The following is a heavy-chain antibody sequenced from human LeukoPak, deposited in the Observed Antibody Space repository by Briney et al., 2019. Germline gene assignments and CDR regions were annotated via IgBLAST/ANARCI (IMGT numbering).Heavy chain of an antibody. V-gene: IGHV1-69*02. D-gene: IGHD3-9*01. J-gene: IGHJ4*02. CDR2: IIPILGIA. Sequence: ASVKVSCKASGGTFSSYTISWVRQAPGQGLEWMGRIIPILGIANYAQKFQGRVTITADKSTSTAYMELSSLRSEGTAVYYCARVGHDILTGYSDYWGQGTLVTVSS. CDR3: ARVGHDILTGYSDY. CDR1: GGTFSSYT.